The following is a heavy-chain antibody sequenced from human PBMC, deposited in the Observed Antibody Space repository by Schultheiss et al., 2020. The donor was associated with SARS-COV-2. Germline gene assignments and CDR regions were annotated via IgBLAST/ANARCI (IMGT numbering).Heavy chain of an antibody. CDR2: ISYDGSNK. CDR1: GFTFSSYA. CDR3: ARVGVGWAYCGGDCYSAAAFDI. V-gene: IGHV3-30*01. J-gene: IGHJ3*02. Sequence: GGSLRLSCAASGFTFSSYAMSWVRQAPGKGLEWVAVISYDGSNKYYADSVKGRFTISRDNSKNTLYLQMNSLRAEDTAVYYCARVGVGWAYCGGDCYSAAAFDIWGQGTMVTVSS. D-gene: IGHD2-21*02.